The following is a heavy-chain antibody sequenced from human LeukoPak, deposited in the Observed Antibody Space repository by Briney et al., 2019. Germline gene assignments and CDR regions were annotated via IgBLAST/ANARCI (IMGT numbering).Heavy chain of an antibody. J-gene: IGHJ3*02. D-gene: IGHD3-22*01. CDR1: GGSISSGSYY. Sequence: PSETLSLTCTVSGGSISSGSYYWSWIRQPAVKGLEWIGRIYTSGSTNYNPSLKSRVTISVDTSKNQFSLKLSSVTAADTAVYYCARRIPSYYYDSSGPTGAFDIWGQGTMVTVSS. V-gene: IGHV4-61*02. CDR3: ARRIPSYYYDSSGPTGAFDI. CDR2: IYTSGST.